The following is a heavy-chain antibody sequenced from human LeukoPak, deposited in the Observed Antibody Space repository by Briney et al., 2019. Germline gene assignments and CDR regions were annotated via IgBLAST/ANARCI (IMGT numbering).Heavy chain of an antibody. J-gene: IGHJ4*02. CDR1: GDSISSYY. Sequence: SETLSLTCTVSGDSISSYYWSWIRQPPGKGLEWIGYLYYSGSTNYNPSLKSRVTISVDTSKNRFSLKLSSVTAADTAVYYCARRYCSGGSCYSSFGYWGQGTLVTVSS. V-gene: IGHV4-59*01. CDR3: ARRYCSGGSCYSSFGY. D-gene: IGHD2-15*01. CDR2: LYYSGST.